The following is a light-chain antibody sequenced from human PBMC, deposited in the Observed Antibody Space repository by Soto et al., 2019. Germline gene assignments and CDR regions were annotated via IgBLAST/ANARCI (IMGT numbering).Light chain of an antibody. CDR3: QQSGSSPFT. CDR1: QSVYSNS. Sequence: EIVLTQSPGTLSLSPGDRATLSCRASQSVYSNSLAWYQQKPGQAPRLLIYGASNRATGIPDRFSGSGSGTDFTLTISSLEPEDFAVYYCQQSGSSPFTFGQGTKLEIK. CDR2: GAS. J-gene: IGKJ2*01. V-gene: IGKV3-20*01.